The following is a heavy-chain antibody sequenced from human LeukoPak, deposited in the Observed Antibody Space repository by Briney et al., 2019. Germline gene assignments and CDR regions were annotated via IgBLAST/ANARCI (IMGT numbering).Heavy chain of an antibody. D-gene: IGHD3-16*01. Sequence: GGPLSLSWAASGFIFSDYWMHWVRQGPGKGLVWVSRIKSDGSSTSYAESVKGRFTISRDNAKNTVYVHMNSLRDEDTAVYYCARGGRYAYFLDYWGQGTLVTVSS. CDR3: ARGGRYAYFLDY. J-gene: IGHJ4*02. CDR1: GFIFSDYW. V-gene: IGHV3-74*01. CDR2: IKSDGSST.